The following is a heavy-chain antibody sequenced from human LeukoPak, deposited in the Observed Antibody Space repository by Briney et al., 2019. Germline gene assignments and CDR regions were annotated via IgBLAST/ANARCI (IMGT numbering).Heavy chain of an antibody. V-gene: IGHV3-21*01. CDR1: GFTFSTYS. J-gene: IGHJ4*02. CDR3: ARFRRYYYGSGSYYKGGYFDY. CDR2: ISSGSSYI. D-gene: IGHD3-10*01. Sequence: GGSLRLSCAASGFTFSTYSMNWVRQAPEKGLEWVSSISSGSSYIYYADSVKGRFSISRDNAKNSLYLQMNSLRAEDTAVYYCARFRRYYYGSGSYYKGGYFDYWGQGTLVTVSS.